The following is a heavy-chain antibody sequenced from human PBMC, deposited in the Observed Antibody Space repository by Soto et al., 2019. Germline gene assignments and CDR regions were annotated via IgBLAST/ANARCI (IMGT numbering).Heavy chain of an antibody. D-gene: IGHD4-17*01. J-gene: IGHJ4*02. CDR3: AKDVRLRVPYYFDY. CDR1: GFSVSNNH. CDR2: IHSGDIT. Sequence: PGGSLRLSCAASGFSVSNNHMSWVRQAPGKGLEWVSTIHSGDITYYADSVKGRFTISRDNSKNTLFLQMNSLRVEDTAVYYCAKDVRLRVPYYFDYWGQGTLVTVSS. V-gene: IGHV3-53*01.